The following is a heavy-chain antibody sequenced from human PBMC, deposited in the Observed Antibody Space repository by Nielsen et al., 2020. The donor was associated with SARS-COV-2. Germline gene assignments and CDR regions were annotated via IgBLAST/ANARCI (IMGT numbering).Heavy chain of an antibody. V-gene: IGHV3-48*01. CDR2: ISSSSSTI. Sequence: GESLKISCAASGFTFSSYSMNWVRQAPGKGLEWVSYISSSSSTIYYADSVKGRFTISRDNAKNSLYLQMNSLRAEDTAVYYCARDPAVAGTWGQGTLVTVSS. CDR1: GFTFSSYS. D-gene: IGHD6-19*01. CDR3: ARDPAVAGT. J-gene: IGHJ4*02.